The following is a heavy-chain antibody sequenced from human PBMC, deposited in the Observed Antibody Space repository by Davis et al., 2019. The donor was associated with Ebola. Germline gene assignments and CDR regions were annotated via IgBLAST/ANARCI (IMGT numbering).Heavy chain of an antibody. V-gene: IGHV3-7*03. CDR2: IKQDGSEK. Sequence: GESLKISCAASGFTFSTYWMSWVRQAPGKGLEWVANIKQDGSEKYYVDSVKGRFTISRDNAKNSLYLQMNSLRAEDTAVYYCARDGRGYCSGGSCYRFGGFDYWGQGTLVTVSS. J-gene: IGHJ4*02. CDR3: ARDGRGYCSGGSCYRFGGFDY. D-gene: IGHD2-15*01. CDR1: GFTFSTYW.